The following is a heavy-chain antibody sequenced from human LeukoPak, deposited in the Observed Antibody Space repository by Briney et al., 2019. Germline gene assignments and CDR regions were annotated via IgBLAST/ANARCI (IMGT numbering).Heavy chain of an antibody. CDR3: AKGSYSSGWFNYYYYYMDV. Sequence: GGSLRLSCAASGFTFSSYGMHWVRQAPGKGLEWVAFIRYDGSNKYYADSVKGRFTISRDNSKNTLYLQMNSLRAEDTAVCYCAKGSYSSGWFNYYYYYMDVWGKGTTVTISS. CDR2: IRYDGSNK. J-gene: IGHJ6*03. V-gene: IGHV3-30*02. CDR1: GFTFSSYG. D-gene: IGHD6-19*01.